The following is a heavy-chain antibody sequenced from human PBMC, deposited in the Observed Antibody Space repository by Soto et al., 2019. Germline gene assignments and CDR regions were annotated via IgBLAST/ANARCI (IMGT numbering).Heavy chain of an antibody. V-gene: IGHV3-48*03. CDR2: ISSSGTSI. CDR1: RFTFSRYE. D-gene: IGHD3-16*01. CDR3: ARDRGYTSGAYGGAFDF. J-gene: IGHJ4*02. Sequence: EVQLVESGGGLVQPGGSLRLSCAASRFTFSRYEMNWVRQAPGKGLEWVASISSSGTSIYYADSVKGRFSISRDNDKNSVYLALNSLRVDDTAVYYCARDRGYTSGAYGGAFDFWGQGTLVTVSS.